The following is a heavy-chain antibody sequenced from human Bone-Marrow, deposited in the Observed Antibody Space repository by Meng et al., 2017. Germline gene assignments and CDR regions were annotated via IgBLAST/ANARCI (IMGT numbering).Heavy chain of an antibody. D-gene: IGHD2-15*01. CDR1: GFTFSSYA. J-gene: IGHJ4*02. V-gene: IGHV3-30*04. CDR2: ISYDGSNK. Sequence: GESLKISCAASGFTFSSYAMHWVRQAPGKGLEWVAVISYDGSNKYYADSVKGRFTISRDNSKNTLYLQMNSLRAEDTAVYYCARVQDIVVVVAATPLDYWGQGKLVNGAS. CDR3: ARVQDIVVVVAATPLDY.